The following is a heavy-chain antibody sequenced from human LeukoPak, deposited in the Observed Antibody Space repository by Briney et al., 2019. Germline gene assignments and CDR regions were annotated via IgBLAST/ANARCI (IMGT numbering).Heavy chain of an antibody. V-gene: IGHV4-59*08. Sequence: PSETLSLTCTVSGGSINNYYWSWIRQPPGKGLEWIAWVYYSGNTQYNPSLKSRVITSVDTSKNQFPLNLNSVTAADTAVYYCARHQSGGTYPLEFWGQGTQVTVSS. D-gene: IGHD1-26*01. CDR3: ARHQSGGTYPLEF. J-gene: IGHJ4*02. CDR2: VYYSGNT. CDR1: GGSINNYY.